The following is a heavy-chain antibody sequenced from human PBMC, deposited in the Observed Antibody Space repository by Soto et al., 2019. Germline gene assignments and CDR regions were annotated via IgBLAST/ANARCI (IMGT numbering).Heavy chain of an antibody. CDR3: ARGAVFSYYGVLTGYYRVLRWDYMDV. CDR2: MNPNSGNT. D-gene: IGHD3-9*01. Sequence: QVQLVQSGAEVKKPGASVKVSCKASGYTFTSYDINWVRQATGQGLEWMGWMNPNSGNTGYAQKFQGRVTMTRNTSIGTGYRELSSLRSEDAAVYDCARGAVFSYYGVLTGYYRVLRWDYMDVWGKGTTVTVSS. CDR1: GYTFTSYD. V-gene: IGHV1-8*01. J-gene: IGHJ6*03.